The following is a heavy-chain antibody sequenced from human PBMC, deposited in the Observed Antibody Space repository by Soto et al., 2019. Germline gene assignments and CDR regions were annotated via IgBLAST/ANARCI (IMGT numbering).Heavy chain of an antibody. CDR3: ARSERPYYYYGMDV. CDR1: GGSFSGYY. Sequence: QVQLQESGPGLVKPSETLSLTCTVSGGSFSGYYWSWIRQPPGNGLEWIGYIHSSGSTNYNPSLKSRVTISVDTSKNQFSLKLSSVTAADTAVYYCARSERPYYYYGMDVWGQGTTVTVPS. CDR2: IHSSGST. V-gene: IGHV4-59*01. J-gene: IGHJ6*02.